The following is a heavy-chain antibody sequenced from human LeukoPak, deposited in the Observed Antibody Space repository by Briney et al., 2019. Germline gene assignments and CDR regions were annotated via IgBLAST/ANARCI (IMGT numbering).Heavy chain of an antibody. CDR1: GFTFSSYS. CDR3: ARVGLLNFYYYYYMDV. D-gene: IGHD2-15*01. CDR2: ISSSSSII. J-gene: IGHJ6*03. V-gene: IGHV3-48*01. Sequence: GGSLRLSCAASGFTFSSYSMNWVRQAPGKGLEWVSYISSSSSIIYYADSVKGRFTISRDNAKNSLYLQMNSLRAEDTAVYYCARVGLLNFYYYYYMDVWGKGTTVTVSS.